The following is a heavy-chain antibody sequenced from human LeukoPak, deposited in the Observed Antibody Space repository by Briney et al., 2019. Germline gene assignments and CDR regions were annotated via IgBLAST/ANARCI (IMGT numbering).Heavy chain of an antibody. CDR3: ARRGRYYGSGSIRGFHIDY. CDR1: GASISSYY. V-gene: IGHV4-59*12. CDR2: IYYSGST. J-gene: IGHJ4*02. D-gene: IGHD3-10*01. Sequence: PSETLSLTCTVSGASISSYYWSWIRQPPGKGLEWIGYIYYSGSTNYNPSLKSRVTISVDTSKNQFSLKLSSVTAADTAVYYCARRGRYYGSGSIRGFHIDYWGQGTLVTVSS.